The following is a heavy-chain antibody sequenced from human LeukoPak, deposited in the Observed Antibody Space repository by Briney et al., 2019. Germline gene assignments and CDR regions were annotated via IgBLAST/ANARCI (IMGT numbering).Heavy chain of an antibody. J-gene: IGHJ4*02. CDR3: AKSFYSSSWYVY. V-gene: IGHV3-23*01. Sequence: GGSLRLSCAASGFTFSSYAMSWVRQAPGKGQEWVSAISGSGGSTYYADSVKGRFTLSRDNSKNTLYLQMNSLRAEDTAVYYCAKSFYSSSWYVYWGQGTLVTVSS. CDR2: ISGSGGST. D-gene: IGHD6-13*01. CDR1: GFTFSSYA.